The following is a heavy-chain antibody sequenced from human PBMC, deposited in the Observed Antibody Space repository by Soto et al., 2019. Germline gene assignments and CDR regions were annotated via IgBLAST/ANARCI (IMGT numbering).Heavy chain of an antibody. Sequence: ASVKVSCKASGYTFTGYYMHWVRQAPGQGLEWMGWINPNSGGTNYAQKFQGRVTMTRDTSISTAYMELRSLRSDDTAVYYCARGRYCSSITCDKKYGMDVWGQGTTVTVSS. CDR1: GYTFTGYY. J-gene: IGHJ6*02. D-gene: IGHD2-2*01. CDR3: ARGRYCSSITCDKKYGMDV. CDR2: INPNSGGT. V-gene: IGHV1-2*02.